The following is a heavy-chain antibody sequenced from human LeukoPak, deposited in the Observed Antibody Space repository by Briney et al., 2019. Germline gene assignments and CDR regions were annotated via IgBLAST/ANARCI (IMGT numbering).Heavy chain of an antibody. J-gene: IGHJ4*02. CDR3: ARDRSYNYGDRVFDY. CDR1: GGATSSYY. Sequence: PSETLSLTCTVTGGATSSYYWSWIRQHPGKGLEWIGYIYYSGSTYYNPSLKSRVTISVDTSKNQFSLKLSSVTAADTAVYYCARDRSYNYGDRVFDYWGQGTLVTVSS. CDR2: IYYSGST. V-gene: IGHV4-59*06. D-gene: IGHD4-17*01.